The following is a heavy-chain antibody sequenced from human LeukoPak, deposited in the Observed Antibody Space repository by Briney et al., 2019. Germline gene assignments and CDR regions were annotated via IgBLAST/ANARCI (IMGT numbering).Heavy chain of an antibody. D-gene: IGHD2-2*01. CDR1: GYTFTSYG. J-gene: IGHJ3*02. CDR3: ARDLFCSSTSCYNAFDI. Sequence: ASVKVSCKASGYTFTSYGIRWVRQAPGQGLEWMGWISAYNGNTNYAQKLQGRVTMTTDTSTSTAYMELRSLRSDDTAVYYCARDLFCSSTSCYNAFDIWGQGTMVTVSS. V-gene: IGHV1-18*01. CDR2: ISAYNGNT.